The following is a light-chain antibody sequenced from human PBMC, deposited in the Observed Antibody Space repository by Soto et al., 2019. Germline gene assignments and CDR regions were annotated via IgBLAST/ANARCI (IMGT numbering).Light chain of an antibody. V-gene: IGKV1-39*01. CDR1: QSISTY. CDR3: QERYSTPYT. CDR2: AAS. J-gene: IGKJ2*01. Sequence: DIQMTQSPSSLSASLGDRVTITCRASQSISTYLNWYQQKPGKAPKLLIYAASSLQSGVPSRFSGSGSGTDFTLTISSLQPEDCATYFCQERYSTPYTFRLGTKLEIK.